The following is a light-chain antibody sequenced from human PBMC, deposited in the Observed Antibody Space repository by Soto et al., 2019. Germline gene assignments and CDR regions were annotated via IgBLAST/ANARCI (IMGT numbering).Light chain of an antibody. CDR1: SNDVGAYNY. V-gene: IGLV2-14*01. Sequence: QSALTQPASVSGSPGQSITISCTGTSNDVGAYNYVSWYQHHPGKAPKVMIYGVSNRPSGVSSRFSGSKSGNTASLTISGLQAEDEADYYCSSLASSSTPWVFGGGTKVTVL. CDR3: SSLASSSTPWV. CDR2: GVS. J-gene: IGLJ3*02.